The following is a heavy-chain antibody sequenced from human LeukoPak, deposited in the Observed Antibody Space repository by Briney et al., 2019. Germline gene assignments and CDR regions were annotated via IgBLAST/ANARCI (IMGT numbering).Heavy chain of an antibody. J-gene: IGHJ4*02. CDR1: GFTFSSNT. Sequence: PGGSLRLSCAASGFTFSSNTMNWVRQAPGKGPEWISYISSSGDTKYYADSVKGRFTISRDNAKNSLYLQMNSLRGEDTAVYYCASGGYSSTWPLGYWGQGTLVTVSS. CDR3: ASGGYSSTWPLGY. D-gene: IGHD6-13*01. CDR2: ISSSGDTK. V-gene: IGHV3-48*04.